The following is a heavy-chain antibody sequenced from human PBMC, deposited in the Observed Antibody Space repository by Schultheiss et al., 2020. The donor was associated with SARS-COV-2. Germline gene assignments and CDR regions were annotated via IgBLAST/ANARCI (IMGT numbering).Heavy chain of an antibody. V-gene: IGHV4-61*01. J-gene: IGHJ3*02. CDR3: AQPKAYCGCDCYSHDAFDI. Sequence: SETLSLTCTVSGGSVSSGSYYWSWIRQPPGKGLEWIGYIYYSGSTNYNPSLKSRVTISVDTSKNQFSLKLSSVTAADTAVYYCAQPKAYCGCDCYSHDAFDIWGQGTMVTVSS. D-gene: IGHD2-21*02. CDR1: GGSVSSGSYY. CDR2: IYYSGST.